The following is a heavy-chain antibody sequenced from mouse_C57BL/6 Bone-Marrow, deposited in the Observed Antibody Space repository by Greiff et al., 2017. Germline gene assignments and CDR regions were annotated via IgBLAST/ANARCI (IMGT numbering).Heavy chain of an antibody. V-gene: IGHV5-16*01. CDR1: GFTFSDYY. Sequence: EVKLVESEGGLVQPGSSMKLSCTASGFTFSDYYMAWVRQVPEKGLEWVANINYDGSSTNYLDSLKSRFIISRDNAKNILYLQMSSLKSEDTATYYCAGGTTVVPPYAMDYWGQGTSVTVSS. D-gene: IGHD1-1*01. CDR3: AGGTTVVPPYAMDY. J-gene: IGHJ4*01. CDR2: INYDGSST.